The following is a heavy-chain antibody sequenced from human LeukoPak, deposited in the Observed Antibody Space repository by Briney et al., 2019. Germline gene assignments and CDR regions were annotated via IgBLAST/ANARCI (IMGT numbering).Heavy chain of an antibody. D-gene: IGHD3-16*02. CDR2: IWYDGRNK. Sequence: GRSLRLSCAASGFTFSSYGMRWVRQAPGKGLEWVAVIWYDGRNKFYADSLKGRFTISRDNSKNTLYLQMNSLRAEDTAVYYCARVNRGDAFDIWGQGTLVTVSS. CDR1: GFTFSSYG. V-gene: IGHV3-33*01. CDR3: ARVNRGDAFDI. J-gene: IGHJ3*02.